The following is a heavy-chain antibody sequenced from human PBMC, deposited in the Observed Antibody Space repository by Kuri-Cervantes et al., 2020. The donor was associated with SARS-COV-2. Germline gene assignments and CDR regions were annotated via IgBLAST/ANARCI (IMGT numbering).Heavy chain of an antibody. CDR3: ARDIVVVPAATHYYYGMDV. CDR1: GFTFSSYS. CDR2: ISSSSSYI. D-gene: IGHD2-2*01. Sequence: GESLKISCAASGFTFSSYSMNWVRQAPGKGLEWASSISSSSSYIYYADSVKGRFTISRDNAKNSLYLQMNSQRAEDTAVYYCARDIVVVPAATHYYYGMDVWGQGTTVTVSS. V-gene: IGHV3-21*01. J-gene: IGHJ6*02.